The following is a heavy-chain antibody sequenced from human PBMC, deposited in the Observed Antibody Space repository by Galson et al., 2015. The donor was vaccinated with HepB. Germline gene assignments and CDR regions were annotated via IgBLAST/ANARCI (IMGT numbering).Heavy chain of an antibody. CDR2: IKQDGSEK. Sequence: SLRLSCAASGFTFSSYGMSWVRQAPGKGLEWVANIKQDGSEKYYVDSVKGRFTISRDNAKNSLYLQMNSLRAEDTAVYYCARDKEYGGPYFDYWGQGTLVTVSS. V-gene: IGHV3-7*03. CDR3: ARDKEYGGPYFDY. D-gene: IGHD2-2*01. J-gene: IGHJ4*02. CDR1: GFTFSSYG.